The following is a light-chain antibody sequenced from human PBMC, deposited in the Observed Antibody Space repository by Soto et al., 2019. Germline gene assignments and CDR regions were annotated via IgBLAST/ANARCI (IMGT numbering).Light chain of an antibody. J-gene: IGLJ1*01. V-gene: IGLV2-11*01. CDR1: SSDVGGYNY. Sequence: QSVLTQPRSVSGSPGQSVTISCTGTSSDVGGYNYVSWYQQPPGKAPKLVIYDVSKRPSGVPDRFSGSKSGNTASLTISGLQAEDEADYYCCSYAGSYSYVFGTGTKVTVL. CDR2: DVS. CDR3: CSYAGSYSYV.